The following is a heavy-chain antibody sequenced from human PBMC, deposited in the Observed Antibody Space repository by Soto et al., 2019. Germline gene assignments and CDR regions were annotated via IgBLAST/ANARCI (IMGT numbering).Heavy chain of an antibody. J-gene: IGHJ4*02. CDR2: ISGSGGST. CDR3: AKFGMATTKRSPPYYIDY. D-gene: IGHD1-1*01. CDR1: GFTFSNYA. Sequence: EVQVLESGGGLVQPGGSLRLSCAASGFTFSNYAMSWVRQAPGKGLEWVSSISGSGGSTYYADSVKGRFTFSRDNSKNTLYLQMNSLRAEDTAVYYCAKFGMATTKRSPPYYIDYWGQGPLVTVSS. V-gene: IGHV3-23*01.